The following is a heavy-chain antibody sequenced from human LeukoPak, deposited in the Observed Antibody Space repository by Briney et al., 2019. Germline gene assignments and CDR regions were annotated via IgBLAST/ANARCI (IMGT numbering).Heavy chain of an antibody. V-gene: IGHV3-48*03. CDR2: ISSSGSTT. CDR3: ARGLAGVS. Sequence: GRSRRLSCAASGFSFSSYEIDWVRQPPGKWMGWVSYISSSGSTTYYADPVKGRFTISRYKSKNSLYLQMNSLRAEDTAVYDWARGLAGVSWGQGTLATASS. CDR1: GFSFSSYE. D-gene: IGHD3-10*01. J-gene: IGHJ4*02.